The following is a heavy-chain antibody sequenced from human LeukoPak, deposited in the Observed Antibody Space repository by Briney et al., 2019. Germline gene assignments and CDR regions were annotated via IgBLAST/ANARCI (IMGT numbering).Heavy chain of an antibody. V-gene: IGHV1-46*01. J-gene: IGHJ4*02. CDR3: ARSKEYDYVWGSYPHDY. CDR1: GYTFTSYY. Sequence: ASVKVSCKASGYTFTSYYMHWVRQAPGQGLEWMGIINPSGGSTSYAQKFQGRVTMTRNTYISTAYLELSSLRSEDTAVYYCARSKEYDYVWGSYPHDYWGQGTLVTVSS. CDR2: INPSGGST. D-gene: IGHD3-16*02.